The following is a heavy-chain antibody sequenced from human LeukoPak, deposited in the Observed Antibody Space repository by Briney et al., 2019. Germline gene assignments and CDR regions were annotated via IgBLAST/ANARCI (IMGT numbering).Heavy chain of an antibody. V-gene: IGHV3-9*01. Sequence: TGGSLRLSCAASGFTFDDYAMHWVRQAPGKGLERVSGISWNSGSIGYADSVKGRFTISRDNAKNSLYLQMNSLRAEDTALYYCAKAGYSSSWYIDYWGQGTLVAVSS. CDR2: ISWNSGSI. D-gene: IGHD6-13*01. CDR1: GFTFDDYA. CDR3: AKAGYSSSWYIDY. J-gene: IGHJ4*02.